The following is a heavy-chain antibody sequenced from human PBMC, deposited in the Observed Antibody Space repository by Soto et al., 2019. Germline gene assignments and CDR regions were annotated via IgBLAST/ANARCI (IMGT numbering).Heavy chain of an antibody. Sequence: QVQLVQSGGEVKKPGASVKVSCKTSGYSFTTYGISWVRQAPGQGLEWMGWISAYNGNTNYAQKPQDRVTMTTDTSTSTAYMERRSLRSDDTAVYYCARGGPAPYYYYVMDVWGQGRTVTVSS. CDR2: ISAYNGNT. J-gene: IGHJ6*02. CDR1: GYSFTTYG. CDR3: ARGGPAPYYYYVMDV. V-gene: IGHV1-18*01.